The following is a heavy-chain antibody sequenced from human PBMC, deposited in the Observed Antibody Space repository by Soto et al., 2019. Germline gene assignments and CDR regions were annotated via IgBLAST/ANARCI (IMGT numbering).Heavy chain of an antibody. CDR1: GYTFTSYD. D-gene: IGHD3-16*02. V-gene: IGHV1-8*01. Sequence: ASVKLSCKASGYTFTSYDINWVRQATGQGLEWMGWMNPNSGNTGYAQKFQGRVTMTRNTSISTAYMELSSLRSEDTAVYYCARGRIVVRDWFDPWGQGTLVTVSS. J-gene: IGHJ5*02. CDR3: ARGRIVVRDWFDP. CDR2: MNPNSGNT.